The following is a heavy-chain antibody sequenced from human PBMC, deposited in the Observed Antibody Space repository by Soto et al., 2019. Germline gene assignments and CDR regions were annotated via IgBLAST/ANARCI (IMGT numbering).Heavy chain of an antibody. D-gene: IGHD6-13*01. Sequence: EVQLLESGGGLVQPGGSLRLSCAASGFTFNSYAMSWVRQAPGKGLEWVSAISGSGGSTYYADSVKGRFTISRDNSKNTLYLQMNSLRAEDTAVYYCAKDSGSSWWYGMDVWGQGTTVTVSS. V-gene: IGHV3-23*01. CDR1: GFTFNSYA. J-gene: IGHJ6*02. CDR2: ISGSGGST. CDR3: AKDSGSSWWYGMDV.